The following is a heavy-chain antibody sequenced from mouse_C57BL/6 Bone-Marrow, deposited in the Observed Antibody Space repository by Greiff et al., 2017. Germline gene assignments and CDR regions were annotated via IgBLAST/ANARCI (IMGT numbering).Heavy chain of an antibody. CDR1: GYTFTSYG. D-gene: IGHD1-1*01. Sequence: VKLMESGAELARPGASVKLSCKASGYTFTSYGISWVKQRTGQGLEWIGEIYPRSGNTYYNEKFKGKATLTADKSSSTAYMELRSLTSEDSAVDFCARFDGDYDDSSYYLYYWGQGTTLTVSS. CDR3: ARFDGDYDDSSYYLYY. V-gene: IGHV1-81*01. J-gene: IGHJ2*01. CDR2: IYPRSGNT.